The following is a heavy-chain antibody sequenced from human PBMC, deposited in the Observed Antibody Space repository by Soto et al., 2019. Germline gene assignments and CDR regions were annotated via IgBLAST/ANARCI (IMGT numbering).Heavy chain of an antibody. CDR1: GYTFTSYA. Sequence: ASVKVSCKASGYTFTSYAMHWVRQAPGQRLEWMGWINAGNGNTKYSQKFQGRVTITTVTSASTAYMELSSLSSEDTAVYYCARGGSGSGSAFDIWGQGTMVTVSS. CDR2: INAGNGNT. CDR3: ARGGSGSGSAFDI. V-gene: IGHV1-3*01. J-gene: IGHJ3*02. D-gene: IGHD6-19*01.